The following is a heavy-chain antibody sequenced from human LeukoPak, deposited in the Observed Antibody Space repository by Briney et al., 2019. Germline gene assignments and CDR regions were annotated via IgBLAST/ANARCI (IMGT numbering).Heavy chain of an antibody. D-gene: IGHD3-10*01. J-gene: IGHJ3*02. CDR1: GGSFSGYY. CDR2: INHSGST. Sequence: SETLSLTCAVYGGSFSGYYWSWIRQPPGKGLEWIGEINHSGSTNYNPSLKSRVTISVDTSKNQFSLKLSSVTAADTAVYYRARGPKWFGELLYAFDIWGQGTMVTVSS. V-gene: IGHV4-34*01. CDR3: ARGPKWFGELLYAFDI.